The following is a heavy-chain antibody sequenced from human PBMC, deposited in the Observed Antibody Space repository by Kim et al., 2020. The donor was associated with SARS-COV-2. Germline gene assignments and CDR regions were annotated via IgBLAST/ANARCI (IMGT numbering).Heavy chain of an antibody. CDR3: ARVNYYESLSLSDYYNGMDV. D-gene: IGHD3-22*01. CDR2: VSYDGRNT. Sequence: GGSLRLSCAASGLRFDDSAMNWVRQPPGKGLEWVAVVSYDGRNTYYADSVRGRFTISRDNSKSTLYLQMNSLRLEDTAVYYCARVNYYESLSLSDYYNGMDVWGQGTTVTVSS. J-gene: IGHJ6*02. CDR1: GLRFDDSA. V-gene: IGHV3-30*04.